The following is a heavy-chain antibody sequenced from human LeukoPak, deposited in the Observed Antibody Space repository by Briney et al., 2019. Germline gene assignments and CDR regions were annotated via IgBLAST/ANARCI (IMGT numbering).Heavy chain of an antibody. Sequence: GGTLRPSCAASGFTFSSHGMSWFRQAPGKGLEWVGFIRSKAYGGTTEYAASVKGRFTISRDDSKSIAYLQMNSLKIEDTAVYYCTRVRGTGSGSYTYYYYMDVWGKGTTVTVSS. CDR3: TRVRGTGSGSYTYYYYMDV. V-gene: IGHV3-49*03. J-gene: IGHJ6*03. D-gene: IGHD3-10*01. CDR2: IRSKAYGGTT. CDR1: GFTFSSHG.